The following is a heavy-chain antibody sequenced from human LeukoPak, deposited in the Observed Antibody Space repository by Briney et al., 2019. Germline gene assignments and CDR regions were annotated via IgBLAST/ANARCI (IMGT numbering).Heavy chain of an antibody. D-gene: IGHD3-10*01. CDR3: AAFGSGSYLGY. V-gene: IGHV4-34*01. Sequence: SETLSLTCAVYGGSFSDYYWSWIRQPPGKGLEWIGEINHSGSTNYNPPLKSRVTISIDTSMNHFSLKLSSVTAADTAVYYCAAFGSGSYLGYWGQGTLVTVSS. J-gene: IGHJ4*02. CDR1: GGSFSDYY. CDR2: INHSGST.